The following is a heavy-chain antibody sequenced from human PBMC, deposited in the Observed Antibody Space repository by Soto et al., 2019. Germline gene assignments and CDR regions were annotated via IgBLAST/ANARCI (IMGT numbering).Heavy chain of an antibody. V-gene: IGHV4-59*11. CDR1: GGSMSSHY. CDR2: ISYSGST. D-gene: IGHD2-2*01. J-gene: IGHJ4*02. Sequence: PSETLSLTCTVSGGSMSSHYWTWLRQSPGKGLEWIGYISYSGSTYYNPSLKSRVSISADTSKNQFSLRMNSMIAADTEVYYCARADPAASVGYWGQGTLVTVSS. CDR3: ARADPAASVGY.